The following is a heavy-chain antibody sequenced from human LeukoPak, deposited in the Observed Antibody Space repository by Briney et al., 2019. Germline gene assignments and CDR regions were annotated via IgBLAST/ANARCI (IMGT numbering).Heavy chain of an antibody. V-gene: IGHV4-59*12. Sequence: PSETLSLTCTVSGDSISNYCWSWIRQSPGKKLEWIGYMYNRGSTIYNPSLKSRVTISTDTSKNQFSLKLSSVTAADTAVYYCARYVAVAGTIKWFDPWGQGTLVTVSS. CDR2: MYNRGST. CDR3: ARYVAVAGTIKWFDP. D-gene: IGHD6-19*01. CDR1: GDSISNYC. J-gene: IGHJ5*02.